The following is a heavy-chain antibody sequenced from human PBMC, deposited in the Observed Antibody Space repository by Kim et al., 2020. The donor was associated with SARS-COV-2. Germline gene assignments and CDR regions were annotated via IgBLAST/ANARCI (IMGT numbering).Heavy chain of an antibody. V-gene: IGHV3-23*01. CDR1: GFTFSSYA. CDR3: AKVVNYDILTGYYY. Sequence: GGSLRLSCAASGFTFSSYAMSWVRQAPGKGLEWVSAISGSGGSTYYADSVKGRFTISRDNSKNTLYLQMNSLRAEDTAVYYCAKVVNYDILTGYYYWGQGTLVTVSS. J-gene: IGHJ4*02. D-gene: IGHD3-9*01. CDR2: ISGSGGST.